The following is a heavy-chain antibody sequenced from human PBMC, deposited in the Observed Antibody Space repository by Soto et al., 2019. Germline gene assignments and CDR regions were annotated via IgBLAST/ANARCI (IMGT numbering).Heavy chain of an antibody. Sequence: SETLSLTCTVSGGSISSYYWSWIRQPPGKGLEWIGYIYYSGSTNYNPSLKSRVTISVDTSKNQFSLKLSSVTAADTAVYFCARSTGYGDSYFDYWGQGALVTVS. J-gene: IGHJ4*02. CDR1: GGSISSYY. CDR3: ARSTGYGDSYFDY. CDR2: IYYSGST. V-gene: IGHV4-59*01. D-gene: IGHD4-17*01.